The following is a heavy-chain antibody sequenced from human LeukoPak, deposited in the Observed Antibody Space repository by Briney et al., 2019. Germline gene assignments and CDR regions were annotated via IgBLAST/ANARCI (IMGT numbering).Heavy chain of an antibody. J-gene: IGHJ4*02. CDR2: INSDGSST. V-gene: IGHV3-74*01. D-gene: IGHD3-10*01. Sequence: GGSLRLSCAASEFTFSSYWMHWVRQTPGKGLVWVSRINSDGSSTSYADSMKGRFTISRDNAKNTLYLQMNSLRAEDTAVYYCARGNYYGSGTYWPHFDYWGQGALVTVSS. CDR1: EFTFSSYW. CDR3: ARGNYYGSGTYWPHFDY.